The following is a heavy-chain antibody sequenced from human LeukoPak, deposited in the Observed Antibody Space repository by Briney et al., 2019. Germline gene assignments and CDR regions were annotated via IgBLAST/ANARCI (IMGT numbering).Heavy chain of an antibody. CDR1: GGSVSSGSYY. V-gene: IGHV4-61*01. CDR3: AREFDSWSDIDY. Sequence: SETLSLTCTVSGGSVSSGSYYWSWIRQPPGKGLEWIGYIYYSGSTNYNPSLKSRVTISVDTSKNQFSLKLSSVTAADTAVYYCAREFDSWSDIDYWGQGTLVTVSS. CDR2: IYYSGST. J-gene: IGHJ4*02. D-gene: IGHD1-20*01.